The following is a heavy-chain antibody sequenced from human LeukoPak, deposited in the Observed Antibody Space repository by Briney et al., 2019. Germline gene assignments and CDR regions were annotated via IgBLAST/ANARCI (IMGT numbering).Heavy chain of an antibody. CDR2: IYYSGST. CDR1: GGSISSGGYY. V-gene: IGHV4-31*03. J-gene: IGHJ4*02. D-gene: IGHD3-22*01. CDR3: ARVETYGSSGYSFDY. Sequence: ASETLSLTCTVSGGSISSGGYYWSWIRQHPGKGLEWIGYIYYSGSTYYNPSLKSRVTISVDTSKNQFSLKLSSVTAADTAVYYCARVETYGSSGYSFDYWGQGTLVTVSS.